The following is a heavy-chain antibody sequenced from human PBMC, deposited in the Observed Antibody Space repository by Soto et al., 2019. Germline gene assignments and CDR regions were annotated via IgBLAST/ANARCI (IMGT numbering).Heavy chain of an antibody. D-gene: IGHD3-22*01. CDR2: INHSGST. CDR3: ARDLATMPGRYESRPTDYGMDV. CDR1: GGSFIGYY. J-gene: IGHJ6*02. V-gene: IGHV4-34*01. Sequence: PSETLSLTCAVYGGSFIGYYWTWILQPPGTGLEWIGEINHSGSTNYNPSLKSRVTISVDTSKNQFSLKLTSVTAADTAVYYCARDLATMPGRYESRPTDYGMDVWGQGTTVTVSS.